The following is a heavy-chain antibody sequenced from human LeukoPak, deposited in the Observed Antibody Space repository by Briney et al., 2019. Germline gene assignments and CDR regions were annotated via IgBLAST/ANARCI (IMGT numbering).Heavy chain of an antibody. CDR2: IIPIFGTA. CDR1: GGTFSSYA. J-gene: IGHJ4*02. CDR3: ARVRPTYSSGDY. V-gene: IGHV1-69*05. D-gene: IGHD6-19*01. Sequence: SVKVSCKASGGTFSSYAISWVRQAPGQGLEWMGGIIPIFGTANYAQKFQGRVTMTRDTSTSTVYMELSSLRSEDTAVYYCARVRPTYSSGDYWGQGTLVTVSS.